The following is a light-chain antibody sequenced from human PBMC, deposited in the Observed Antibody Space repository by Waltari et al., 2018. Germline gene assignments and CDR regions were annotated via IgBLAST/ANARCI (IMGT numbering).Light chain of an antibody. CDR1: TSYLVHHY. CDR3: GTWDNNLNALV. V-gene: IGLV1-51*02. CDR2: ESE. J-gene: IGLJ2*01. Sequence: QSVLTQPPSVSAAPGQKVILSCSGLTSYLVHHYVSWYQQFPGAAPKVCIYESEKRPSGIPDRFSGSKSGTSASLGITGLQTGDEAAYYCGTWDNNLNALVFGGGTKLTVL.